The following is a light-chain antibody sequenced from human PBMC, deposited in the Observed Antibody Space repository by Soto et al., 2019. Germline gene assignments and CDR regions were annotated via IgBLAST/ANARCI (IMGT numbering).Light chain of an antibody. CDR1: KSVRSN. CDR2: AAS. CDR3: QQYNSWPPYT. J-gene: IGKJ2*01. Sequence: EIVMTQSPVTLSLSPGETATLSCRAGKSVRSNLAWYQQKAGQAPRLLIFAASVRATGIPDRFIGSGSGTVFTLTLSSLQSEDFAVYYCQQYNSWPPYTFGQGTKLEI. V-gene: IGKV3-15*01.